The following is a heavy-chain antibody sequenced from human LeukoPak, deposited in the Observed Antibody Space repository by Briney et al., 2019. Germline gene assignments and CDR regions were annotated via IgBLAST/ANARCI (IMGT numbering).Heavy chain of an antibody. V-gene: IGHV1-69-2*01. CDR2: VDPEDGET. D-gene: IGHD6-6*01. CDR1: GYTFTDYY. J-gene: IGHJ4*02. CDR3: ATEFRIAARPGGDY. Sequence: ASVKVSCKVSGYTFTDYYMHWVQQAPGKGLEWIGLVDPEDGETIYAEKFQGRVTITADTSTDTAYMELSSLRSEDTAVYYCATEFRIAARPGGDYWGQGTLVTVSS.